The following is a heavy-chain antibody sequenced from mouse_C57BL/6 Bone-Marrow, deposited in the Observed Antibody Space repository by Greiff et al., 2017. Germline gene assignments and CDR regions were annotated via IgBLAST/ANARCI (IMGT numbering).Heavy chain of an antibody. Sequence: QVQLQQPGAELVKPGASVKLSCKASGYTFTSYWMHWVKQRPGQGLEWIGMIHPNSGSTNYNVKFKSKATLTVDKSSSTAYMQLSSLTSEDSAVYYCARSLWLGFAYWGQGTLVTVSA. CDR2: IHPNSGST. D-gene: IGHD2-2*01. CDR1: GYTFTSYW. J-gene: IGHJ3*01. V-gene: IGHV1-64*01. CDR3: ARSLWLGFAY.